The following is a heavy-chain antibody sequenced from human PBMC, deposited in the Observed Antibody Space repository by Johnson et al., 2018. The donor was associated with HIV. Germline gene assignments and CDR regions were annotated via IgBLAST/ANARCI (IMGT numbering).Heavy chain of an antibody. CDR3: ARDGPWLQSQRDAFDI. CDR2: IKQDGSEK. V-gene: IGHV3-7*01. Sequence: VQLVESGGGLVQPGGSLRLSCAASGFTFSSYWMSWVRQAPGKGLEWVANIKQDGSEKYYVHSVKGRFTISRDNAKNSLYLQMNSLRAEETAVYYFARDGPWLQSQRDAFDIWGQGTMVTVSS. D-gene: IGHD5-24*01. J-gene: IGHJ3*02. CDR1: GFTFSSYW.